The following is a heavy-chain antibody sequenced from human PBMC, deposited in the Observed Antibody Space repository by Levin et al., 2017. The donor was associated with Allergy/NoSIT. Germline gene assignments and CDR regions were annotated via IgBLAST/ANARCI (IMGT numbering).Heavy chain of an antibody. Sequence: SETLSLTCTVSGGSVSSGSYYWSWIRQPPGKGLEWIGYIYYSGSTNYNPSLKSRVTISVDTSKNQFSLKLSSVTAADTAVYYCASQRGRIWYDSSASVGYWGQGTLVTVSS. CDR3: ASQRGRIWYDSSASVGY. V-gene: IGHV4-61*01. J-gene: IGHJ4*02. CDR2: IYYSGST. CDR1: GGSVSSGSYY. D-gene: IGHD3-22*01.